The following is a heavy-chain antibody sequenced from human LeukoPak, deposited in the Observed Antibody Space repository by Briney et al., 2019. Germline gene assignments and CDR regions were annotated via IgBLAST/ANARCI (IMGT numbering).Heavy chain of an antibody. CDR2: INTNTGNP. D-gene: IGHD3-10*01. CDR1: GYTFTDYY. J-gene: IGHJ4*02. CDR3: ARHYSGSGSFYKPDY. V-gene: IGHV7-4-1*02. Sequence: ASVKVSCKASGYTFTDYYMHWVRQAPGQGLEWMGWINTNTGNPTYAQGFTGRFVFSLDTSVSTAYLQISSLKAEDTAVYYCARHYSGSGSFYKPDYWGQGTLVTVSS.